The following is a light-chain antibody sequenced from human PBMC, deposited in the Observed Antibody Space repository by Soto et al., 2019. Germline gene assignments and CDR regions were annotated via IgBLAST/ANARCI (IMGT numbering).Light chain of an antibody. V-gene: IGLV2-23*02. CDR3: CSYAGSSTFFYV. J-gene: IGLJ1*01. Sequence: QSVLTQPASVSGSAGQSITISCTGTSSDVGSYNLVSWYQQHPGKAPKLMIYEVSKRPSGVSNRFSGSKSGNTASLTISGLQAEDEADYYCCSYAGSSTFFYVFGTGTKVTV. CDR2: EVS. CDR1: SSDVGSYNL.